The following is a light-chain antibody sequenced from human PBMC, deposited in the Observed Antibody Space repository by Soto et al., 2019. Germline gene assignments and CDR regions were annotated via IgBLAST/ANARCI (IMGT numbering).Light chain of an antibody. J-gene: IGKJ4*01. CDR1: QSVTSSY. Sequence: IVLTPSPGTLSLSPGERASLSCRASQSVTSSYLAWYQPKPGQAPRLLIYGASSRATGIPDRFSGSGSGTDFTLTISRLEPEDFAVYYWQQYGSSPPTLTFGGGTKVDIK. V-gene: IGKV3-20*01. CDR2: GAS. CDR3: QQYGSSPPTLT.